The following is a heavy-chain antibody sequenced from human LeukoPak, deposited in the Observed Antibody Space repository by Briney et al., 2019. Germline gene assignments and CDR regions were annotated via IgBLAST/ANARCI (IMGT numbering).Heavy chain of an antibody. CDR2: IQEDGKKE. CDR3: AGDKTTGGWYEFDY. D-gene: IGHD6-19*01. CDR1: GFTFTKFW. J-gene: IGHJ4*02. V-gene: IGHV3-7*03. Sequence: GGSLRLSCEASGFTFTKFWMSWVRQAPGKGLEWVANIQEDGKKENYVDSVRGRFTISRDTSKNTVSLQMNSLRAEDTAVYYCAGDKTTGGWYEFDYWGQGTLVTVSS.